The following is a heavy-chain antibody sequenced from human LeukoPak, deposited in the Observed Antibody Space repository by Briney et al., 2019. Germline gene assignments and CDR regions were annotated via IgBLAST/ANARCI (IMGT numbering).Heavy chain of an antibody. J-gene: IGHJ4*02. V-gene: IGHV1-46*01. Sequence: ASVKVSCKASGYTFTSYYMHWVRQAPGQGLEWMGIINPSGGSTSYAQKFQGRVTMTRDTSTSTVYMELSSLRSEDTAVYYCAKDPTHYYDSSGYYYGGYWGQGTLVTVSS. CDR1: GYTFTSYY. CDR3: AKDPTHYYDSSGYYYGGY. D-gene: IGHD3-22*01. CDR2: INPSGGST.